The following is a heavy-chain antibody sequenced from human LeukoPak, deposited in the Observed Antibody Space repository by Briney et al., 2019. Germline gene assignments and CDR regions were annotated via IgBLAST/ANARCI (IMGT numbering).Heavy chain of an antibody. V-gene: IGHV3-33*06. CDR1: GFTFSSYG. CDR2: IWYDGSNK. J-gene: IGHJ4*02. D-gene: IGHD3-3*01. Sequence: GRSLRLSCATSGFTFSSYGMHWVRQAPGKGLEWVAVIWYDGSNKYYADSVKGRFTISRDNSKNTLYLQMNSLRAEDTAVYYCAKEPLNYDFWSGYYQYYFDYWGQGTLVTVSS. CDR3: AKEPLNYDFWSGYYQYYFDY.